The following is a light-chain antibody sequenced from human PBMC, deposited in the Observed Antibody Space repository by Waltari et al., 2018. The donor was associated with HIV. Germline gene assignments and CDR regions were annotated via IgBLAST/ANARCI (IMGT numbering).Light chain of an antibody. J-gene: IGLJ1*01. V-gene: IGLV3-1*01. CDR2: QDS. Sequence: SNDLTQPPSVSVSPGQTATITCSQHKLGDKYTYWYQQKPGQSPVLVIYQDSKRPSGFPERFSGSNSGNTATLTIAGTQTVNEADEYCQAWDNSTAYVFGTGTKVTVL. CDR3: QAWDNSTAYV. CDR1: KLGDKY.